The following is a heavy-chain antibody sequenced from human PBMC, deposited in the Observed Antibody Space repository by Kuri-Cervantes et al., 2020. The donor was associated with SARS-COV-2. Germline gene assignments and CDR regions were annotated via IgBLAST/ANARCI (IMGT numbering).Heavy chain of an antibody. CDR3: ARGSDIAARPSTYNWFDP. CDR2: INHSGST. Sequence: SQTLSLTFAVYGVSFCGYYCRWIRPPPGKGLEWIGEINHSGSTNYNPSLKSRVTIPVDTSKNQFCLKLSSVTAADTDVYSCARGSDIAARPSTYNWFDPWGQGTMVTVSS. D-gene: IGHD6-6*01. V-gene: IGHV4-34*01. CDR1: GVSFCGYY. J-gene: IGHJ5*02.